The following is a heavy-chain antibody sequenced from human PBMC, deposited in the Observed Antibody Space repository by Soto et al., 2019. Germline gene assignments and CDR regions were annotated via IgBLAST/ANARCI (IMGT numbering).Heavy chain of an antibody. J-gene: IGHJ6*02. CDR1: CITLRSRD. CDR3: AKGRSYYYYYGVDV. Sequence: GRSVRRRCAEACITLRSRDLDRVRQAPGKGLEWVSDIIDSGASTYYADSVKGRFTISRDNSKSTLYLQMNSLRAEDTALYYCAKGRSYYYYYGVDVWGPGPPIPVSS. V-gene: IGHV3-23*01. CDR2: IIDSGAST.